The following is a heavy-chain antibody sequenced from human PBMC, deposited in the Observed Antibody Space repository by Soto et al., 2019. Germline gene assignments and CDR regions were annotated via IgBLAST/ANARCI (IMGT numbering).Heavy chain of an antibody. J-gene: IGHJ5*02. CDR1: GYTFTSYG. D-gene: IGHD1-7*01. CDR3: AREDGYKWNYGGSWFDP. V-gene: IGHV1-18*01. CDR2: ISAYNGNT. Sequence: QVQLVQSGAEVKKPGASVKVSCKASGYTFTSYGISWVRQAPGQGLAWMGWISAYNGNTNYAQKLQGRVTMTTDTSTSSASMALRSLGSGVTAGYGCAREDGYKWNYGGSWFDPWGQGTLVTVSS.